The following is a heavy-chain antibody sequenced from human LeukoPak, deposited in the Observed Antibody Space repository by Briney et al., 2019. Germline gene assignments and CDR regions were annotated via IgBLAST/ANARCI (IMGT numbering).Heavy chain of an antibody. CDR3: ARGSGYSGFDYDY. J-gene: IGHJ4*02. D-gene: IGHD5-12*01. CDR1: GFTFSSYT. V-gene: IGHV3-48*04. Sequence: GGSLRLSCAASGFTFSSYTMNWVRQAPGKGLEWVSYITSSGATIYYADSVKGRFTISRDNAKNSLYLQMNSPRAEDTAVYYCARGSGYSGFDYDYWGQGTLVTVSS. CDR2: ITSSGATI.